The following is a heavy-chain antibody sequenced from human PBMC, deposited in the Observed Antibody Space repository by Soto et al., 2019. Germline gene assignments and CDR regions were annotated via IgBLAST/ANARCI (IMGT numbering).Heavy chain of an antibody. D-gene: IGHD3-9*01. J-gene: IGHJ6*03. V-gene: IGHV1-18*01. CDR2: ISAYNGNT. Sequence: ASVKVSCKASGYTFTSYGISWVRQAPGQGLEWMGWISAYNGNTNYAQKLQGRVTMTTDTSTSTAYMELRSLRSDDTAVYYCARSVPNYDILTGYPTNYMDVWGKRTTVTGSS. CDR1: GYTFTSYG. CDR3: ARSVPNYDILTGYPTNYMDV.